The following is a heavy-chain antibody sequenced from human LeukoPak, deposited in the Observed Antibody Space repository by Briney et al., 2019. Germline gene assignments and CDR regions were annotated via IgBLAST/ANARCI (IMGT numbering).Heavy chain of an antibody. CDR1: RFTFSSYW. J-gene: IGHJ4*02. CDR2: INSDGSST. CDR3: ARSRPIVGATTF. Sequence: GGSLRLSCAASRFTFSSYWMHWVRQAPGKGLVWVSRINSDGSSTSYADSVKGRFTISRDNAKNTLYLQMNSLRAEDTAVYYCARSRPIVGATTFWGQGTLVTVSS. V-gene: IGHV3-74*01. D-gene: IGHD1-26*01.